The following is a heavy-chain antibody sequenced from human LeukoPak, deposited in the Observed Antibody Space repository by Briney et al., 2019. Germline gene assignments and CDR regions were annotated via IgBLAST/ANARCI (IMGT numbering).Heavy chain of an antibody. D-gene: IGHD3-10*01. CDR2: IRGRRGGT. Sequence: GTSLRLSCEASGFTFSYFGMHSVRQAPGKGLERVSPIRGRRGGTYYAASVKGRVTSSGDKSKNPLYVQLNILRAEDTALCGCAKLPMVRGFITYFDYWGQGTLVTVSS. CDR1: GFTFSYFG. V-gene: IGHV3-23*01. J-gene: IGHJ4*02. CDR3: AKLPMVRGFITYFDY.